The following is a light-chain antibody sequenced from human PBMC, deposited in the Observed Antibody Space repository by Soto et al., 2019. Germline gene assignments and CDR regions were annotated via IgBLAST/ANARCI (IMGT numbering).Light chain of an antibody. CDR2: GAS. CDR1: QSVSSNS. Sequence: EVVLTQCPGTLSLSPGGRATLSCTASQSVSSNSLAWYQQIPGQPPRLLIYGASSRATGVPDRFTGSGSETHFTLTITRLEPEDFAVFYCQHSGRSPPLTFGGGTKVDIK. V-gene: IGKV3-20*01. CDR3: QHSGRSPPLT. J-gene: IGKJ4*01.